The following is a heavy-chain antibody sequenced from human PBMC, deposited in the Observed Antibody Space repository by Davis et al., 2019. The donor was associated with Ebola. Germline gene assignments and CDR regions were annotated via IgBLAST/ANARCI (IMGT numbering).Heavy chain of an antibody. V-gene: IGHV3-21*01. CDR2: ISSDSYYI. CDR3: ARGGYYDDSGYSHAAFDI. Sequence: GESLKISCAASGFTFSTYSMSWVRQAPGKGLEWVSSISSDSYYIYYADSLKGRFTISRDNAKNSLSLQMNSLRAEDTAVYYCARGGYYDDSGYSHAAFDIWGQGTMVTVSS. CDR1: GFTFSTYS. D-gene: IGHD3-22*01. J-gene: IGHJ3*02.